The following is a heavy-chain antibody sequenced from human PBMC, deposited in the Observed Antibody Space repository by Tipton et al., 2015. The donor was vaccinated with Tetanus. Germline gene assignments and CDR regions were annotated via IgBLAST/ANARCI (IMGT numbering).Heavy chain of an antibody. Sequence: QSGAEVKKPGESLKMSCKASGYSFSTHWISWVRQMPGKGLEWMGIIYPDDSDTRYSPSFQGQVTISADKSIGTAYLQWNSLKASDTAMYYCVRTDSGSFTAGPQDWGQGTLATVSS. D-gene: IGHD1-26*01. CDR1: GYSFSTHW. J-gene: IGHJ1*01. CDR3: VRTDSGSFTAGPQD. V-gene: IGHV5-51*01. CDR2: IYPDDSDT.